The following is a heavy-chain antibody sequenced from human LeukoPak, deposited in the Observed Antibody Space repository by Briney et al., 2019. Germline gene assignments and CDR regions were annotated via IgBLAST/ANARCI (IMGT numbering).Heavy chain of an antibody. V-gene: IGHV3-23*01. CDR2: ISGSGGST. CDR3: AKAGGSYESTYYFDY. CDR1: GFTFSSYA. J-gene: IGHJ4*02. Sequence: GGSLRLSCAASGFTFSSYAMSWVRQAPGKGLEWVSAISGSGGSTYYADSVKGRFTISRDNSKNTLYLQMNSLRAEDTAVYYCAKAGGSYESTYYFDYWGQGTLVTVSS. D-gene: IGHD1-26*01.